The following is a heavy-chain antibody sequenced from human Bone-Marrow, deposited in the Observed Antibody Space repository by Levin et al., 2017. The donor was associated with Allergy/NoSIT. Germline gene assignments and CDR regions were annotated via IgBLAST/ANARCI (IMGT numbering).Heavy chain of an antibody. J-gene: IGHJ4*02. V-gene: IGHV3-13*04. Sequence: GGSLRLSCVGSGFTFSNFDMHWVRQVPGRGLEWVSAVGSAGDTYYPASVKGRFTISRENAKNSLYLQLNNLRVGDTAIYYCAREMVGTTLFDYWGQGTLVTVS. CDR1: GFTFSNFD. D-gene: IGHD4/OR15-4a*01. CDR2: VGSAGDT. CDR3: AREMVGTTLFDY.